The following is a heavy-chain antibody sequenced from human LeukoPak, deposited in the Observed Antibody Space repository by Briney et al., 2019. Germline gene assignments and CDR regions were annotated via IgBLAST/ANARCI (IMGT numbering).Heavy chain of an antibody. J-gene: IGHJ4*02. CDR3: AKDSRWYVY. D-gene: IGHD4-23*01. Sequence: GGSLRLSCAASGFTFSSSAMSWVRQAPGKGLEWVAAISDTGRLSYCADSVNGRFTISRDNSKNTLSLQMNSLRAADTAVYYCAKDSRWYVYWGQGTLVTVSS. CDR2: ISDTGRLS. V-gene: IGHV3-23*01. CDR1: GFTFSSSA.